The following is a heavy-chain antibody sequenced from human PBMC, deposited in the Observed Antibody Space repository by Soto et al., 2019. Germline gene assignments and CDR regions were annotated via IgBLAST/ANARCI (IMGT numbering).Heavy chain of an antibody. CDR3: ASCSMITLGGVIVDDAFDM. J-gene: IGHJ3*02. CDR2: IYSGGSS. V-gene: IGHV3-53*01. CDR1: GFTVSSNY. Sequence: EVQLVESGGGLIQPGGSLRLSCAASGFTVSSNYMSWVRQTPGKGLEWVSIIYSGGSSYYADSVKGRFTISRDNSKNTLYLQMNSLRAEDTAVYYCASCSMITLGGVIVDDAFDMWGQGTMVSVSS. D-gene: IGHD3-16*02.